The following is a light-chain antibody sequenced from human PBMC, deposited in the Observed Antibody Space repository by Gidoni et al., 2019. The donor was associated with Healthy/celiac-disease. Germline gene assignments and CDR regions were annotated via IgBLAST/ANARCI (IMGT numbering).Light chain of an antibody. J-gene: IGKJ1*01. V-gene: IGKV1-6*01. CDR2: AAS. CDR3: LQDSNYPPT. Sequence: AIQMTQSPSSLSASVGDRVTITCRASQGIRNDLGWYQQNPGKAPKLLIYAASSLQSGVPSRFSGSGSGTDSTLTISSLQPEDFATYYCLQDSNYPPTFGQGTKVEIK. CDR1: QGIRND.